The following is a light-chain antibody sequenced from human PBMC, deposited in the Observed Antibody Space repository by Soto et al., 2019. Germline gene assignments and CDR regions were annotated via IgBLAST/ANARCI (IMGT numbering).Light chain of an antibody. J-gene: IGKJ1*01. Sequence: EIVLTQSPVTLSLSPGERATLSCRASQSVSSSYLAWYQQKPGQAPRLLIYGASSRATGIPDRFSGSGSGTDFTLTISRLEPEDFAVYYCHQRQSWPRTFGQGTKVDIK. CDR1: QSVSSSY. CDR2: GAS. V-gene: IGKV3D-20*02. CDR3: HQRQSWPRT.